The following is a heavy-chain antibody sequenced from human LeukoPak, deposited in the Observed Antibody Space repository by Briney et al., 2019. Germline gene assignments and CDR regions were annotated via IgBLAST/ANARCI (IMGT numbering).Heavy chain of an antibody. D-gene: IGHD2-2*01. CDR1: GGSISSGDYY. CDR3: AGLIEVVPAAMN. CDR2: IHYSGST. J-gene: IGHJ4*01. Sequence: RPSQTLSLTCTVSGGSISSGDYYWSWIRQPPGKGLEWIGYIHYSGSTYYNPSLKSRVTISVDTSKNQFSLKLSSVTAADTAVYDCAGLIEVVPAAMNWGHGTLVTVSS. V-gene: IGHV4-30-4*08.